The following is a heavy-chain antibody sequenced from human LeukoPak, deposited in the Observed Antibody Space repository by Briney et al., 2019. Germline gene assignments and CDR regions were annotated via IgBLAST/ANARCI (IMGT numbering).Heavy chain of an antibody. CDR1: GFTFSSYS. CDR3: ASPRGDFWSGYYDY. Sequence: GGSLRLSCAASGFTFSSYSMNWVRQAPGKGLEWVSSISSSSSYIYYADSVKGRFTISRDNAKNSLYLQMNSLRAEDTAVYYCASPRGDFWSGYYDYWGQGTLVTVSS. V-gene: IGHV3-21*01. CDR2: ISSSSSYI. D-gene: IGHD3-3*01. J-gene: IGHJ4*02.